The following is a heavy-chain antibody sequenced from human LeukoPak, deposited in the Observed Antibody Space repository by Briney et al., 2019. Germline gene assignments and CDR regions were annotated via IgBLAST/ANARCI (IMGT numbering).Heavy chain of an antibody. CDR1: GFTFSSYG. D-gene: IGHD6-19*01. J-gene: IGHJ3*02. Sequence: GGTLRLSCAASGFTFSSYGMSWVRQAPGKGLEWVSAISGSGGSTYYADSVKGRFTISRDNSKNTLYLQMNSLRAEDTAVYYCAKEGPNLYSSFAANDAFDIWGQGTMVTVSS. CDR3: AKEGPNLYSSFAANDAFDI. V-gene: IGHV3-23*01. CDR2: ISGSGGST.